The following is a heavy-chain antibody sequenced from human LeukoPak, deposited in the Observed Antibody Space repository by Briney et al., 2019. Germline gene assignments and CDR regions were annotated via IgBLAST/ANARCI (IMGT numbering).Heavy chain of an antibody. CDR3: ARDRRWSANYYGMDV. CDR2: ISGSGGST. D-gene: IGHD6-13*01. J-gene: IGHJ6*02. V-gene: IGHV3-23*01. CDR1: GFTFSSYA. Sequence: PGGSLRLSCAASGFTFSSYAMSWVRQAPGKGLEWVSAISGSGGSTYYADSVKGRFTISRDNSKNTLYLQMNSLRAEDTAVYYCARDRRWSANYYGMDVWGQGATVTVSS.